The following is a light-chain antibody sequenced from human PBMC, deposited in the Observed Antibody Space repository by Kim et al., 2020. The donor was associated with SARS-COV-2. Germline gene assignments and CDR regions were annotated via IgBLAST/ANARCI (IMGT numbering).Light chain of an antibody. J-gene: IGLJ3*02. V-gene: IGLV1-44*01. CDR2: TNT. Sequence: GQWVTNSCSGSSSNIGSNIVNWFQQLPGTAPQLLIYTNTKRPSGVPDRFSGSKSGTSASLAISGLQSEDEADYYCASWDDRLNGMVFGGGTQLTVL. CDR1: SSNIGSNI. CDR3: ASWDDRLNGMV.